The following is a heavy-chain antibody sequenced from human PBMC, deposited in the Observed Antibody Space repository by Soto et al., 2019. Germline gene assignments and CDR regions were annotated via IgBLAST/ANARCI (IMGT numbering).Heavy chain of an antibody. CDR1: GFSLSSDRMG. D-gene: IGHD3-9*01. CDR3: ARMGSPAGYETFDI. V-gene: IGHV2-26*01. J-gene: IGHJ3*02. Sequence: QVTLKESGPVLVKPTETLTLTCTVSGFSLSSDRMGVAWIRQPPGKALEWLAHIFSNDEKTYSTSLKSRLTISKDTSKSQVFLRLTNVDRVDTATYYCARMGSPAGYETFDIWGQGTMVTVSS. CDR2: IFSNDEK.